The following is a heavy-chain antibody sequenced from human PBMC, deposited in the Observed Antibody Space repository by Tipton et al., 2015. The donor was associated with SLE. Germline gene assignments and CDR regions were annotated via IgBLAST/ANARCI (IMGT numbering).Heavy chain of an antibody. Sequence: TLSLTCTVSGGSISSSSYYWGWIRQPPGKGLEWIGRIYYSGSTYYNPSLKRRVTISVDTTKTQFSLKLSSVTAADTAVYYCARELAPAWGQGTLVTVSS. CDR2: IYYSGST. J-gene: IGHJ4*02. CDR1: GGSISSSSYY. V-gene: IGHV4-39*07. D-gene: IGHD6-13*01. CDR3: ARELAPA.